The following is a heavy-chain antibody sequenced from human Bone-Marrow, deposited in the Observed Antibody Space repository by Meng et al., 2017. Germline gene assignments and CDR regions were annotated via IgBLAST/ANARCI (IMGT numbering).Heavy chain of an antibody. D-gene: IGHD6-13*01. CDR2: IYYSGST. CDR1: GGSISSYY. J-gene: IGHJ6*02. CDR3: ASSGYSSSWYFRTGYYYYYGMDV. Sequence: GSLRLSCTVSGGSISSYYWSWIRQPPGKGLEWIGYIYYSGSTNYNPSLKSRVTISVDTSKNQFSLKLSSVTAADTAVYYCASSGYSSSWYFRTGYYYYYGMDVWGQGTTVTGAS. V-gene: IGHV4-59*01.